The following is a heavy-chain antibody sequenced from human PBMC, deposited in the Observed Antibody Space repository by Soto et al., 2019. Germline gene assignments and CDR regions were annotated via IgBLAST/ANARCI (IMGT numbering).Heavy chain of an antibody. Sequence: GGSMELGSAACRVTVWSYGMHGVRKKPGKGLEWVAVIWYDGSNKYYADSVKGRFTISRDNSKNTLYLQMNRLRAEDTAVFYCARDLNLGIVVVPAATWAFDFWGQGTLVSVSS. CDR1: RVTVWSYG. V-gene: IGHV3-33*01. J-gene: IGHJ4*02. CDR3: ARDLNLGIVVVPAATWAFDF. D-gene: IGHD2-2*01. CDR2: IWYDGSNK.